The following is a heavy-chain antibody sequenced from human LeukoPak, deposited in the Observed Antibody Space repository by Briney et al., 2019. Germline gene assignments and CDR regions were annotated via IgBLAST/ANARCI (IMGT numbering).Heavy chain of an antibody. CDR2: ISGSGGST. D-gene: IGHD3-22*01. V-gene: IGHV3-23*01. J-gene: IGHJ4*02. Sequence: GWSLRLSCAASGFTFSSYAMPWVRQAPGKGLAWVSAISGSGGSTYYADSVKGRFTISRDNSKNTLYLQMNSLRAEDTAVYYCAKAGAYDSSGYYYYLEYWGQGTLVTVSS. CDR3: AKAGAYDSSGYYYYLEY. CDR1: GFTFSSYA.